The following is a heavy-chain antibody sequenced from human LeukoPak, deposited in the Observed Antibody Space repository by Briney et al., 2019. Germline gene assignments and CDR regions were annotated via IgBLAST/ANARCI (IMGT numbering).Heavy chain of an antibody. Sequence: GGSLRLSCAASGFTFSSYAMGWVRQAPGKGLEWVSAISGSGGSTYYADSVEGRFTISRDNSKNTLYLQMNSLRAEDTAVYYCAKDRPDYDILTGSSLTDYWGQGTLVTVSS. CDR1: GFTFSSYA. V-gene: IGHV3-23*01. CDR3: AKDRPDYDILTGSSLTDY. CDR2: ISGSGGST. D-gene: IGHD3-9*01. J-gene: IGHJ4*02.